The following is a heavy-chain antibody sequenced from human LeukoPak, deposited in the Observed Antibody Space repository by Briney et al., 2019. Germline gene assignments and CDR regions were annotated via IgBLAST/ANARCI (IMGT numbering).Heavy chain of an antibody. D-gene: IGHD6-19*01. CDR2: ISYDGSNK. CDR3: ARDVAVAGVPFDY. CDR1: GFTFSSYS. Sequence: PGGSLRLSCAASGFTFSSYSMNWVRQAPGKGLEWVAVISYDGSNKYYADSVKGRFTISRDNAKNSLYLQMNSLRAEDTAVYYCARDVAVAGVPFDYWGQGTLVTVSS. V-gene: IGHV3-30*03. J-gene: IGHJ4*02.